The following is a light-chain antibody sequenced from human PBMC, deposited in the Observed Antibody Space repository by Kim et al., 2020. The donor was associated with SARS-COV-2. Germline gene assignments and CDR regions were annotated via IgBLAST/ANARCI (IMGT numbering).Light chain of an antibody. CDR2: VAS. CDR1: QGISNY. Sequence: SQMTLSPSAMSASVGDRVTITCRASQGISNYLAWFQQKPGKVPKRLIYVASNLQSGVPSRFSGSGSGTEFTLTISSLQPEDFASYSCLQHNDYPRTFGQGTKVDIK. CDR3: LQHNDYPRT. V-gene: IGKV1-17*03. J-gene: IGKJ1*01.